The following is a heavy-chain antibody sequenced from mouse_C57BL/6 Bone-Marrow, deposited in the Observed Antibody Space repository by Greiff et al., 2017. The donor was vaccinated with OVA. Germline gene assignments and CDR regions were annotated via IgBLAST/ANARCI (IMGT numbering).Heavy chain of an antibody. Sequence: VQLQQPGAELVKPGASVKLSCKASGYTFTSYWMHWVKQRPGQGLEWIGMIHPNSGSTNYNEKFKSKATLTVDKSSSTAYMQLSSLTSEDSAVYYCARRAHYYGSSWGFAYWGQGTLVTVSA. D-gene: IGHD1-1*01. CDR1: GYTFTSYW. CDR2: IHPNSGST. V-gene: IGHV1-64*01. CDR3: ARRAHYYGSSWGFAY. J-gene: IGHJ3*01.